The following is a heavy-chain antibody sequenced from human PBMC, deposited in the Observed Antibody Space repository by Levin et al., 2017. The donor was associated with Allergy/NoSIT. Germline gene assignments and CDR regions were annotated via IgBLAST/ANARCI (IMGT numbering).Heavy chain of an antibody. Sequence: SCTVSGGSISSSSYYWGWIRQPPGKGLEWIGSIYYSGSTYYNPSLKSRVTISVDTSKNQFSLKLSSVTAADTAVYYCARDLEAGAAAGTDYWGQGTLVTVSS. V-gene: IGHV4-39*07. J-gene: IGHJ4*02. D-gene: IGHD6-13*01. CDR1: GGSISSSSYY. CDR2: IYYSGST. CDR3: ARDLEAGAAAGTDY.